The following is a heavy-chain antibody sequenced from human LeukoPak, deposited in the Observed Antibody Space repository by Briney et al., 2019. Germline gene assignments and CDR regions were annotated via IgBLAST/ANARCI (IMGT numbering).Heavy chain of an antibody. CDR1: GFTVSSNY. Sequence: GGSLRLSCAASGFTVSSNYMSWVRQAPGKGLEWVSVIYSGGSTYYADSVKGRFTISRDNSKNTLYLQMSSLRAEDTAVYYCARGYSGSFDAFDIWGQGTMVTVSS. V-gene: IGHV3-53*01. J-gene: IGHJ3*02. D-gene: IGHD1-26*01. CDR2: IYSGGST. CDR3: ARGYSGSFDAFDI.